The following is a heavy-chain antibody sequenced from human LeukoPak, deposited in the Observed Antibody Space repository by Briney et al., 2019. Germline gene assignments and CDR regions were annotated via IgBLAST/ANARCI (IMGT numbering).Heavy chain of an antibody. CDR2: ISSSGSTI. V-gene: IGHV3-11*01. CDR3: ARDQEGSSVNYYAMDD. CDR1: GFTFSDYY. J-gene: IGHJ6*02. D-gene: IGHD2-2*01. Sequence: GGSLRLSCAASGFTFSDYYMSWIRQAPGKGLEWVSYISSSGSTIYYADSVKGRFTISRDNAKNSLYLQMNSLRAEDTAVYYCARDQEGSSVNYYAMDDWGQGTTVTVSS.